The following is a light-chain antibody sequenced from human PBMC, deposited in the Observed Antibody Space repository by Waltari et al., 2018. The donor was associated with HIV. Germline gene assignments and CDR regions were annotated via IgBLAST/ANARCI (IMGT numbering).Light chain of an antibody. V-gene: IGLV3-1*01. CDR1: KLGDKY. Sequence: SYELTQPPSVSVSPGQTASITCSGDKLGDKYAYWYQQKPGQSPVLVIYVDTKRPSGIPERFSGSTSGNTATLTISGTQAMDEADYDCQAWDSNTRVFGGGTKLTVL. J-gene: IGLJ2*01. CDR2: VDT. CDR3: QAWDSNTRV.